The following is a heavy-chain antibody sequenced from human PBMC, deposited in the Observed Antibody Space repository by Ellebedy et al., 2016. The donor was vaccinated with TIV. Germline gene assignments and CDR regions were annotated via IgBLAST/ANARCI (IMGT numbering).Heavy chain of an antibody. CDR1: GGSISNDY. V-gene: IGHV4-59*08. D-gene: IGHD2-2*01. CDR3: ARHKVERVLPAAYFDY. Sequence: MPSETLSLTCTVSGGSISNDYWSWIRQPPGKGLEWIGYIYHSETTHYNPALKSRVTMSLDTPKNRFSLRLNSVTAADTAVYYCARHKVERVLPAAYFDYWGQGTLVTVSS. CDR2: IYHSETT. J-gene: IGHJ4*02.